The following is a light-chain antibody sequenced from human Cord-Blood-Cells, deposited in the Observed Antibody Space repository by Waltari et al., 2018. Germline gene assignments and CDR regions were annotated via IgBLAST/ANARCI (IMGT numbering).Light chain of an antibody. J-gene: IGKJ2*02. Sequence: DIVMTQSPESLAVSLGERATINCKSSQSVLYSSNNKNYLAWYQQKPGQPPKLLIYWASTRESGVPDRFIGSGSGTDFTLTISSLQAEDVAVYYCQQYYSTRGTFGQGTKLEIK. CDR3: QQYYSTRGT. CDR2: WAS. V-gene: IGKV4-1*01. CDR1: QSVLYSSNNKNY.